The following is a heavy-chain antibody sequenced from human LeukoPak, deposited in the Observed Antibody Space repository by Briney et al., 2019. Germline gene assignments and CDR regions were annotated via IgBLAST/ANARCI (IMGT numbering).Heavy chain of an antibody. Sequence: SETLSLTCAVYGGSFSGYYWSWIRQPPGKGLEWIGEINHSGSTNYDPSLKSRVTISVDTSKNQFSLKLSSVTAADTAVYYCARGLLRPIEGRHFDYWGQGTLVTVSS. CDR1: GGSFSGYY. D-gene: IGHD1-26*01. CDR2: INHSGST. V-gene: IGHV4-34*01. CDR3: ARGLLRPIEGRHFDY. J-gene: IGHJ4*02.